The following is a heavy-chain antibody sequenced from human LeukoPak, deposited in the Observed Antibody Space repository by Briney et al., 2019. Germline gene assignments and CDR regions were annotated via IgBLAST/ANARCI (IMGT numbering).Heavy chain of an antibody. Sequence: PGGSLRLSCADSAFTFSRYWMHWVRQAPGKGLVWVSRINEDGRITNYAGFVKGRFTISRDNAKNTLYLQMNNLRAEDTAVYYCSRDFTGYNDYWGQGTLVTVSS. CDR1: AFTFSRYW. D-gene: IGHD3-9*01. CDR2: INEDGRIT. V-gene: IGHV3-74*01. CDR3: SRDFTGYNDY. J-gene: IGHJ4*02.